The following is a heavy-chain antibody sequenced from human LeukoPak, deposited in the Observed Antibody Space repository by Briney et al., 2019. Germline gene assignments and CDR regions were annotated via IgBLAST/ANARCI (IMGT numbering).Heavy chain of an antibody. CDR2: IYSGGST. V-gene: IGHV3-66*01. CDR3: ARDSRRILPSD. CDR1: GFTVSSNY. D-gene: IGHD2-15*01. J-gene: IGHJ4*02. Sequence: RPGGSLRLSCAASGFTVSSNYMSWVRQAPGKGLEWVSVIYSGGSTYYADSVKGRFTISRDNSKNTLYLQMNSLRAEDTAVYYCARDSRRILPSDWGQGTLVTVSS.